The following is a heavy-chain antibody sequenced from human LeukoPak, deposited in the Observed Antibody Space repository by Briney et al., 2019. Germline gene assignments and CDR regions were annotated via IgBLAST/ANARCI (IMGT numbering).Heavy chain of an antibody. CDR1: GYSFTSYW. V-gene: IGHV5-51*01. CDR2: IYPGDSDT. D-gene: IGHD6-19*01. J-gene: IGHJ4*02. Sequence: GESLKISCKGSGYSFTSYWIGWVRQMLGKGLEWMGIIYPGDSDTRYSPSFQGQVTISADKSISTAYLQWSSLKASDTAMYYCARPEAVAGSYFDYWGQGTLVTVSS. CDR3: ARPEAVAGSYFDY.